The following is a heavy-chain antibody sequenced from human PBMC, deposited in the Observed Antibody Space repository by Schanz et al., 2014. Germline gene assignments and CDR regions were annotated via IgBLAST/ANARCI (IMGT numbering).Heavy chain of an antibody. CDR2: IWYDENNK. V-gene: IGHV3-33*08. CDR1: GFTFSSYA. J-gene: IGHJ4*02. Sequence: QVQLLQFGGGVVQPGRSLRLSCAASGFTFSSYAMHWVRQAPGKGLEWVAVIWYDENNKYYADSVKGQFTMSRDNSKNTLYLQMNSLRAEDTAVYYCARANYRRKINFDYWGRGTLVTVSS. D-gene: IGHD3-10*01. CDR3: ARANYRRKINFDY.